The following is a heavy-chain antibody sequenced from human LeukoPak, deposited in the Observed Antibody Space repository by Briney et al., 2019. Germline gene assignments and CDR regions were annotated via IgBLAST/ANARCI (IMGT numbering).Heavy chain of an antibody. CDR1: GYTFTSYG. CDR3: ARDTVYCSGGRCYSTGNYGMDV. D-gene: IGHD2-15*01. CDR2: ISAYNGNT. Sequence: ASVKVSCKASGYTFTSYGISWVRQAPGQGLEWMGWISAYNGNTNYAQKLQGRVTMTTDTSTSTAYMELRSLRSDDTAVYYCARDTVYCSGGRCYSTGNYGMDVWGQGSTVTVSS. V-gene: IGHV1-18*01. J-gene: IGHJ6*02.